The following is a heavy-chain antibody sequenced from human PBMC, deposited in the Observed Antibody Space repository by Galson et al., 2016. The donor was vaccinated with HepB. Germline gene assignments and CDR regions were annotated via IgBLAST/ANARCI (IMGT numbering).Heavy chain of an antibody. D-gene: IGHD1-26*01. CDR3: AKVGGATPGPAYYYYGMDV. J-gene: IGHJ6*02. CDR2: ISASGGTT. V-gene: IGHV3-23*01. Sequence: SLRLSCAASGFTFSSYAMSWVRQAPGKGLEWVSTISASGGTTYHADSVKGRFTISRDNSKNTLYRQMNSLRAEDTAAYYCAKVGGATPGPAYYYYGMDVWGQGTTVTVSS. CDR1: GFTFSSYA.